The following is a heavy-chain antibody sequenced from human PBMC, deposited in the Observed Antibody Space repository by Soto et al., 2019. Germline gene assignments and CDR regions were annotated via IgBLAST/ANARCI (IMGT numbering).Heavy chain of an antibody. J-gene: IGHJ6*02. CDR1: GYTFTRYG. CDR2: ISGYNGDT. D-gene: IGHD2-8*01. CDR3: AKNGQPPYYYYGLDV. V-gene: IGHV1-18*01. Sequence: QGHLVQSGAEVKKPGTSVKVSCKASGYTFTRYGISWVRQAPGQGLEWMGWISGYNGDTNYAQNLQGRVTMTIDTATSTAYMELRGLTSDDTAVYYCAKNGQPPYYYYGLDVWGQGTTVTVSS.